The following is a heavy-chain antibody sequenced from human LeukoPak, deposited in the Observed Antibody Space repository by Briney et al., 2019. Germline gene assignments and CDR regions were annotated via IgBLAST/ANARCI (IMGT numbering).Heavy chain of an antibody. CDR3: ARRGFGRYFDY. D-gene: IGHD1-14*01. J-gene: IGHJ4*02. CDR2: IYYSGST. V-gene: IGHV4-59*01. CDR1: GGSISSYY. Sequence: PSETLSLTCTVSGGSISSYYWSWIRQPPGKGLEWIGYIYYSGSTNYNPSLKSRVTISVDTSKNQFSLKLSSVTAADTAVYYCARRGFGRYFDYWGQGTLVTVFS.